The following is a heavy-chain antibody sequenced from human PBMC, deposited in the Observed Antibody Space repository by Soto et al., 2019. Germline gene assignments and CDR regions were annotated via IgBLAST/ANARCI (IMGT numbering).Heavy chain of an antibody. J-gene: IGHJ6*03. V-gene: IGHV3-53*04. Sequence: GGSLRLSCAASGFTVSSNYMSWVRQAPGKGLEWVSVIYSGGSTYYADSVKGRFTISRHNSKNTLYLQMNSPRAEDTAVYYCARVADYYYYYMDVWGKGTTVTVSS. D-gene: IGHD6-25*01. CDR3: ARVADYYYYYMDV. CDR1: GFTVSSNY. CDR2: IYSGGST.